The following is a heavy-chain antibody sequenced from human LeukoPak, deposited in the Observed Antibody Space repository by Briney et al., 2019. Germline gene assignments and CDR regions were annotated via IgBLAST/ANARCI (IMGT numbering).Heavy chain of an antibody. Sequence: SVKVSCKASGFTFTSSAAQWVRQARGQRLEWIGWIVVGRGNTNYAQKFQERVTITRDMSTSTAYMELSSLRSEDTAVYYCVGSSGYSPLPDYWGQGTLVTVSS. V-gene: IGHV1-58*01. CDR1: GFTFTSSA. CDR3: VGSSGYSPLPDY. J-gene: IGHJ4*02. D-gene: IGHD3-22*01. CDR2: IVVGRGNT.